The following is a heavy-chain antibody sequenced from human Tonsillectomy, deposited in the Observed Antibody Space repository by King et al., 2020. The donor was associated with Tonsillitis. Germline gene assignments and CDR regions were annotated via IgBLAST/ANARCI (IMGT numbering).Heavy chain of an antibody. Sequence: VQLVESGGGLVHPGGSLRLSCAASGFMFDDFAMHWVRQAPGKGLGWVSGINWSGGSIGYTDSVKGRFTISRDKAKNSPYLQMNSLRAEDTALYYCAKGIFGMITPFDYWGQGTLVTVSS. J-gene: IGHJ4*02. D-gene: IGHD3-16*01. V-gene: IGHV3-9*01. CDR1: GFMFDDFA. CDR3: AKGIFGMITPFDY. CDR2: INWSGGSI.